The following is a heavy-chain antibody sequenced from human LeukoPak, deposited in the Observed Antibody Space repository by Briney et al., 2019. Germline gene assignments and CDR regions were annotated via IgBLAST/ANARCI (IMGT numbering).Heavy chain of an antibody. D-gene: IGHD3-22*01. CDR2: INHSGST. CDR3: ARVFYYDSSGYPRDY. Sequence: PSETLSLTCAVCGGSFSGYYWSWIRQPPGKGLEWIGEINHSGSTNYNPSLKSRVTISVDTSKNQFSLKLSSVTAADTAVYYCARVFYYDSSGYPRDYWGQGTLVTVSS. J-gene: IGHJ4*02. CDR1: GGSFSGYY. V-gene: IGHV4-34*01.